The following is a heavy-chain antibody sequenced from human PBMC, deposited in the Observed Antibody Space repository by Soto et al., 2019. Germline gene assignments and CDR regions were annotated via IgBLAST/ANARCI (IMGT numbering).Heavy chain of an antibody. CDR2: ISYDGSNK. Sequence: GGSLRLSCAASGFTFSSYGMHWVRQAPGKGLEWVAVISYDGSNKYYADSVKGRFTISRDNSKNTLYLQMNSLRAEDTAVYYCARAVFGDSSGYYYGWAFDIWGQGTMVTVSS. CDR1: GFTFSSYG. J-gene: IGHJ3*02. V-gene: IGHV3-30*03. CDR3: ARAVFGDSSGYYYGWAFDI. D-gene: IGHD3-22*01.